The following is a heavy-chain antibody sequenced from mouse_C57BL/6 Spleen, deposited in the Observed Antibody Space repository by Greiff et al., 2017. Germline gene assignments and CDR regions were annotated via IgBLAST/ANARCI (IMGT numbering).Heavy chain of an antibody. Sequence: VQLLQSGAELVRPGTSVKVSCKASGYAFTSYWIEWVKQRPVQGLEWIGVINPGGGGTNYNEKFKGKATLTADKSSSTAYMQLSSLASEDSAVYFCGGGCIGRFAYWGQGTLVTVSA. CDR2: INPGGGGT. V-gene: IGHV1-54*01. D-gene: IGHD2-14*01. J-gene: IGHJ3*01. CDR3: GGGCIGRFAY. CDR1: GYAFTSYW.